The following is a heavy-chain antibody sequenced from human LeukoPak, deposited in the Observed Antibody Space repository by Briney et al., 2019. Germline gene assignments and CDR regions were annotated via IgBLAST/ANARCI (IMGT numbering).Heavy chain of an antibody. CDR2: ISYDGSNK. Sequence: GGSLRLSCAASGFTFSSYAMHWVRQAPGKGLEWVAVISYDGSNKYYADSVKGRFTISRDNSKNTLYLQMNSLRAEDTAVYYCAKEYSSSWFDPWGQGTLVTVSS. V-gene: IGHV3-30*04. D-gene: IGHD6-13*01. J-gene: IGHJ5*02. CDR3: AKEYSSSWFDP. CDR1: GFTFSSYA.